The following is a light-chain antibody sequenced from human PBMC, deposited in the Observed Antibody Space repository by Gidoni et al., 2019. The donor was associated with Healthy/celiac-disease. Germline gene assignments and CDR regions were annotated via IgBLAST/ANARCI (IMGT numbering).Light chain of an antibody. CDR2: GAS. CDR1: QSVSSSY. V-gene: IGKV3-20*01. CDR3: QQYGSSSS. J-gene: IGKJ3*01. Sequence: EIVLTQSPGTLSLSPGERATLSCRASQSVSSSYLAWYQQKPGQAPRLLIYGASSRATGIPDRCSGSGSGTDFTLTISRLEPEDFAVYYCQQYGSSSSFXPXTKVDIK.